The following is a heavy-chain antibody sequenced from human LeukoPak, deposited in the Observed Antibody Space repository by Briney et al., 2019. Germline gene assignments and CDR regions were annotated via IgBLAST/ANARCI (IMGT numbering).Heavy chain of an antibody. CDR2: INPSSGGT. CDR1: GYTFTSYY. CDR3: ARGVTTGGSFDY. J-gene: IGHJ4*02. V-gene: IGHV1-46*01. D-gene: IGHD4-17*01. Sequence: GASVKVSCKASGYTFTSYYMHWVRQAPGQGLEWMGIINPSSGGTSYAQKFQGRVTMTRDTSTSTVYMELSSMRSEDTAVYYCARGVTTGGSFDYWGQGTLVTVSS.